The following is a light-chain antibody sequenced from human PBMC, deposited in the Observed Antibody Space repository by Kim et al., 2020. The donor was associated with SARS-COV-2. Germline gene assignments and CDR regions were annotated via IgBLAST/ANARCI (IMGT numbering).Light chain of an antibody. CDR3: LSWDNSLKTWG. J-gene: IGLJ3*02. V-gene: IGLV10-54*01. Sequence: SQTATVTCSGNKDKMGFAGAAWVQQQLGHPPKLLAHRNNDRPSGISERFSASRSGNTVSLTITGLQAEDEADYYCLSWDNSLKTWGFGGGTQLTVL. CDR2: RNN. CDR1: KDKMGFAG.